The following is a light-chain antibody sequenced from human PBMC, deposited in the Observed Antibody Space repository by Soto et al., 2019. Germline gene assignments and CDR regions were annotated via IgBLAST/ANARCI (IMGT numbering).Light chain of an antibody. V-gene: IGLV2-14*03. CDR2: DVT. CDR1: SNDIGANNY. CDR3: SSYTVTTIGV. J-gene: IGLJ3*02. Sequence: QSALTQPASVSGSPGQSITISCTGTSNDIGANNYVSWYQQHPGKAHKLMIYDVTNRPSEVSDRFSGSKSGDTASLTISGLLPEDDADYYCSSYTVTTIGVFCGGTKLTVL.